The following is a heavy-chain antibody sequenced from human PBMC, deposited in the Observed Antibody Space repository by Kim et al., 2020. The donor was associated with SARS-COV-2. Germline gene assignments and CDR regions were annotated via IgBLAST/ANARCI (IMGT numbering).Heavy chain of an antibody. Sequence: SETLSLTCAVYGGSFSGYYWSWIRQPPGKGLEWIGEINHSGSTNYNPSLKSRVTISVDTSKNQFSLKLSSVTAADTAVYYCARGDSSSWYPSYRNFDFDYWGQGTLVTVSS. J-gene: IGHJ4*02. D-gene: IGHD6-13*01. CDR1: GGSFSGYY. V-gene: IGHV4-34*01. CDR3: ARGDSSSWYPSYRNFDFDY. CDR2: INHSGST.